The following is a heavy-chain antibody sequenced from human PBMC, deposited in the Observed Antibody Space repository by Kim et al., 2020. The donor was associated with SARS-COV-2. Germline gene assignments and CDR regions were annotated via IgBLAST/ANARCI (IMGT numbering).Heavy chain of an antibody. J-gene: IGHJ6*02. D-gene: IGHD3-16*01. CDR2: ISYDGSNK. V-gene: IGHV3-30*01. CDR1: GFTFSSYA. CDR3: ARVDRDPLGGMDV. Sequence: GGSLRLSCAASGFTFSSYAMHWVRQAPGKGLEWVAFISYDGSNKYYADSVKGRFTISRDNSKNTLYLQMNSLRAEDTAVYYCARVDRDPLGGMDVWGQGTTVTVSS.